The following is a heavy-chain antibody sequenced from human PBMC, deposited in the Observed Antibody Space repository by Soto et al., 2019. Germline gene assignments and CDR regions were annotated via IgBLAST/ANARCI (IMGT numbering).Heavy chain of an antibody. CDR2: INPNSGNT. Sequence: VQPVPSGAGGEKPGGFSKVSFQASGYTFTNYDIHWVRQATGQGVEWMGWINPNSGNTGYAQKVQGRVTMTRNTSISTAYMELSSLRSEDTAVYYCARGVINDYWGQGTLVTVSS. CDR1: GYTFTNYD. J-gene: IGHJ4*02. V-gene: IGHV1-8*01. CDR3: ARGVINDY. D-gene: IGHD3-10*01.